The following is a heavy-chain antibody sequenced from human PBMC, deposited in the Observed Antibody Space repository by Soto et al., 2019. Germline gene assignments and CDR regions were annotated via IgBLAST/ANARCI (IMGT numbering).Heavy chain of an antibody. CDR2: INYSVTT. D-gene: IGHD4-17*01. CDR3: ARHETLHGDYDY. CDR1: AGSISSYY. J-gene: IGHJ4*02. V-gene: IGHV4-59*08. Sequence: PSETLSLTCTVSAGSISSYYWTWIRQLQGKGLERIGNINYSVTTNYNTTLTRRVTITGDTPKNQFNLRLSSVSATDTAVYYCARHETLHGDYDYWGQGTLVTVSS.